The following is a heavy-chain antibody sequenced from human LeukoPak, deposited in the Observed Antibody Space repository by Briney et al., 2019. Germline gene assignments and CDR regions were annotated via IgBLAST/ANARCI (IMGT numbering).Heavy chain of an antibody. D-gene: IGHD2-15*01. CDR1: GGSISSSSYY. V-gene: IGHV4-39*01. CDR3: ARQGYCSGGSCTLYYYYYVDV. CDR2: IYYSGST. J-gene: IGHJ6*03. Sequence: SETLSLTCTVSGGSISSSSYYWGWIRQPPGKGLEWIGSIYYSGSTYYNPSLKGRVTISVDTSKNQFSLKLSSVTAADTAVYYCARQGYCSGGSCTLYYYYYVDVWGKGTTVTISS.